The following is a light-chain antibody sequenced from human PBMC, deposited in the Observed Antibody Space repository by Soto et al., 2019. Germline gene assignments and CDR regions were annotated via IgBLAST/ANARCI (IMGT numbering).Light chain of an antibody. CDR2: GAS. V-gene: IGKV3-20*01. CDR1: QTVNNNY. Sequence: ELVLTQSPGTLPLSPGESATLSCRASQTVNNNYLAWYQQRPGQAPRLLISGASSRATGIPDRFSGSGSGTDFTLTISRLEPEDFAVYYCQKYGGSITFGGGTKVAI. J-gene: IGKJ4*01. CDR3: QKYGGSIT.